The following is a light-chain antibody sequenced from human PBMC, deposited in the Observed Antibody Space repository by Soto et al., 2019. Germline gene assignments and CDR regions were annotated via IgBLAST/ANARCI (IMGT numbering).Light chain of an antibody. CDR1: SSDVGSYDL. J-gene: IGLJ1*01. Sequence: ALTQPGSVSGSPGQSITIACTGTSSDVGSYDLVSSYQQHPGKAPQLIICEGNKRPSGVSNRFSGSKSGNTASLTISGLQAEDEADYYFFLFADAYTEVFAPAPQDTLL. V-gene: IGLV2-23*01. CDR2: EGN. CDR3: FLFADAYTEV.